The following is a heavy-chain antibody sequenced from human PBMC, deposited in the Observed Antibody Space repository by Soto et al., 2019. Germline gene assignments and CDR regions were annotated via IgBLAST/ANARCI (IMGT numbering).Heavy chain of an antibody. CDR3: THSRCGGDCLQSYSSHYYFGMDV. D-gene: IGHD2-21*02. CDR1: GFSLSTGGVG. CDR2: IYWDDYK. Sequence: QITLMESGPTLVKPTQTLTLTCTFSGFSLSTGGVGVGWIRQPPGKALEWLALIYWDDYKRYSPSLRSRLTITKDTSKNQVVLTMTNMDPVDTATYYCTHSRCGGDCLQSYSSHYYFGMDVWGQGTTVTVSS. V-gene: IGHV2-5*02. J-gene: IGHJ6*02.